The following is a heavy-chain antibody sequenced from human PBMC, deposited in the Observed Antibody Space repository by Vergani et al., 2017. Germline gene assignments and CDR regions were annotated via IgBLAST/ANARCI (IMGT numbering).Heavy chain of an antibody. J-gene: IGHJ4*02. Sequence: QVQLVQSGAEVKKPGSSVKVSCKASGGTFSSYAISWVRQASGQGLEWMGWINPNNGGTNYAQKFQGRITMTRDTSISTGYMELSRLKSDDTAVYFCAGPRGFWSGYYSYYFDYWGQGTLVTVSS. V-gene: IGHV1-2*02. CDR1: GGTFSSYA. D-gene: IGHD3-3*01. CDR2: INPNNGGT. CDR3: AGPRGFWSGYYSYYFDY.